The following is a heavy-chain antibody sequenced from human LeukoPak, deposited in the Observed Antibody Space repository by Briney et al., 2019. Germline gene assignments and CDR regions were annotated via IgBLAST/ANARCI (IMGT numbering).Heavy chain of an antibody. D-gene: IGHD1/OR15-1a*01. CDR3: ARHLNNEAFDY. CDR2: INHSGST. J-gene: IGHJ4*02. CDR1: GGSFSGYY. Sequence: TSETLSLTCAVYGGSFSGYYWSWIRQPPGKGLEWIGEINHSGSTNYNPSLKSRVTISVDTSKNQFSLKLSSVTAADTAVYYCARHLNNEAFDYWGQGTLVTVSS. V-gene: IGHV4-34*01.